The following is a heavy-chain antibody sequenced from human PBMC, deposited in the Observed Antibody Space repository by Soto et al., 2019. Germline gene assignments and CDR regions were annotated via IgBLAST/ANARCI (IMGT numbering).Heavy chain of an antibody. CDR2: IIPIFGTA. V-gene: IGHV1-69*13. CDR3: ARTKRGYSGYDHGAIDY. CDR1: GGTFSSYA. J-gene: IGHJ4*02. D-gene: IGHD5-12*01. Sequence: GASVKVSCKASGGTFSSYAISWVRQAPGQGLEWMGGIIPIFGTANYAQKFQGRVTITADESTSTAYMELSSLRSEDTAVYYCARTKRGYSGYDHGAIDYWGQGTLVTVSS.